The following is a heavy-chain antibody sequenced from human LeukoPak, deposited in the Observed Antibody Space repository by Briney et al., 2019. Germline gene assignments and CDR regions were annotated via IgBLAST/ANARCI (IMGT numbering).Heavy chain of an antibody. CDR1: GGSISSGSYY. Sequence: SETLSLTCTVSGGSISSGSYYWSWIRQPAGKGLEWIGRIYTSGSTNYNPSLKSRVTISVDTSKNQFSLKLSSVTAADTAVYYCARLASTPSSSGRLDYWGQGILVTVSS. J-gene: IGHJ4*02. CDR2: IYTSGST. V-gene: IGHV4-61*02. CDR3: ARLASTPSSSGRLDY. D-gene: IGHD6-13*01.